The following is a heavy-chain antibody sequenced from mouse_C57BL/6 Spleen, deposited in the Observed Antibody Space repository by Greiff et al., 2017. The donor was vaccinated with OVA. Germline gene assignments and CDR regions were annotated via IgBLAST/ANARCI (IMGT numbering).Heavy chain of an antibody. D-gene: IGHD1-1*01. V-gene: IGHV1-64*01. CDR1: GYTFTSYW. CDR2: IHPNSGST. CDR3: ARGYGSSNYYAMDY. Sequence: VQLQQPGAELVKPGASVKLSCKASGYTFTSYWMHWVKQRPGQGLEWIGMIHPNSGSTNYNEKFKSKATLTVDKSSSTAYMQLSSLTSEDSAVYYCARGYGSSNYYAMDYWGQGTSVTVSS. J-gene: IGHJ4*01.